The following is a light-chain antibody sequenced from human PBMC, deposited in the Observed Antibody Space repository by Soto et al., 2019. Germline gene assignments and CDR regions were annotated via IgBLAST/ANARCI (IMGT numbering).Light chain of an antibody. V-gene: IGLV8-61*01. CDR2: STN. J-gene: IGLJ2*01. Sequence: QAVVTQEPSISVSPGGTVTLTCGLSSGSVSTTYYPSWYQLTPGQAPRTLIYSTNTRSSGVPDRFSGSILGNKAALTITGAQTDDESDYYCVLYMGSGIWVFGGGTKLTVL. CDR3: VLYMGSGIWV. CDR1: SGSVSTTYY.